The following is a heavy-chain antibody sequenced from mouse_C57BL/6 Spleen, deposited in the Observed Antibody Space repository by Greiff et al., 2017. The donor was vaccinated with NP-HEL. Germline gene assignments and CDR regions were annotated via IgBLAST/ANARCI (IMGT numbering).Heavy chain of an antibody. CDR3: AREGEGYPYAMDY. J-gene: IGHJ4*01. D-gene: IGHD2-2*01. CDR1: GYTFTSYW. CDR2: IHPNSGST. Sequence: QVHVEQPGAELVKPGASVKLSCKASGYTFTSYWMHWVKQRPGQGLEWIGMIHPNSGSTNYNEKFKSKATLTVDKSSSTAYMQLSSLTSEDSAVYYCAREGEGYPYAMDYWGQGTSVTVSS. V-gene: IGHV1-64*01.